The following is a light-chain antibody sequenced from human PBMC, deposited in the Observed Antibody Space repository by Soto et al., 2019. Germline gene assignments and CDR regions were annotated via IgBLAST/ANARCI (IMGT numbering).Light chain of an antibody. Sequence: QSALTQPRSVSGSPGQSVTISCTGTSNDVGGHSHVSWYQQHPGKAPKVMIYDVTKRPSGVPDRFSGSKSGNTASLTISGPQAEDEAEYHCCSYAGTNTLIFGGGTKLTVL. V-gene: IGLV2-11*01. CDR1: SNDVGGHSH. CDR3: CSYAGTNTLI. CDR2: DVT. J-gene: IGLJ2*01.